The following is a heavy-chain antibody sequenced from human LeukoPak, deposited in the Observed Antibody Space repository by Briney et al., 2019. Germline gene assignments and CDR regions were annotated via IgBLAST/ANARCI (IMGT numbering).Heavy chain of an antibody. V-gene: IGHV3-23*01. CDR3: AKAPVTSCRGAFCYPFDY. CDR1: GFTFSDYY. D-gene: IGHD2-15*01. Sequence: GGSLRLSCAASGFTFSDYYMSWVRQAPGKGLEWVSAMSSSDDGRYYAASVRGRFTISRDTSRSTLYLQMNSLRAEDAAVYYCAKAPVTSCRGAFCYPFDYWGQGTLVTVSS. CDR2: MSSSDDGR. J-gene: IGHJ4*02.